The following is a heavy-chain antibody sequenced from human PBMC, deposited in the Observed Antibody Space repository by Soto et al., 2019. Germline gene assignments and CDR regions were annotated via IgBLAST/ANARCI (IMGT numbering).Heavy chain of an antibody. CDR3: ARALLRYFDWLPSSWFDP. V-gene: IGHV4-34*01. J-gene: IGHJ5*02. D-gene: IGHD3-9*01. Sequence: SETLSLTCAVYGGSFSGYYWSWIRQPPGKGLEWIGEINHSGSTNYNPSLKSRVTISVDTSKNQFSLKLSSVTVADTAVYYCARALLRYFDWLPSSWFDPWGQGTLVTVSS. CDR2: INHSGST. CDR1: GGSFSGYY.